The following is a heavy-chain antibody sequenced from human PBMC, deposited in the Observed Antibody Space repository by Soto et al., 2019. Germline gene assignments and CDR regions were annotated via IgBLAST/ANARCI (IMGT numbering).Heavy chain of an antibody. V-gene: IGHV1-46*02. J-gene: IGHJ6*03. CDR2: INPSGDGT. Sequence: VKVYCKAFGYSFNAFFMHWVRQNPGQGLEWMGVINPSGDGTSYAQKFQGRVTMTRDTSTSTVYMELSSLRSEDTAVYYCARVALGYDYVDVWGEAITVTFTS. CDR1: GYSFNAFF. CDR3: ARVALGYDYVDV. D-gene: IGHD6-13*01.